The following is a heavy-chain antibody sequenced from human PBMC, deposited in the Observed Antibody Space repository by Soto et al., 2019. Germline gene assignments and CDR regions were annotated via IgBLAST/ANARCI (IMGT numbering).Heavy chain of an antibody. CDR3: ARARPGIAVAGTRWFDP. Sequence: ASVKVSCKASGYTFTSYYMHWVRQAPGQGLEWMGIINPSGGSTSYAQKFQGRVTMTRDTSTSTVYMELSSLRSEDTAVYYCARARPGIAVAGTRWFDPWGQGTLVTVS. V-gene: IGHV1-46*03. D-gene: IGHD6-19*01. J-gene: IGHJ5*02. CDR2: INPSGGST. CDR1: GYTFTSYY.